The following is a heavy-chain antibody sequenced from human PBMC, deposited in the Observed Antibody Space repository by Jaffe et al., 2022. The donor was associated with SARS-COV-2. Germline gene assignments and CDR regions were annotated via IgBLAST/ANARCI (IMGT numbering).Heavy chain of an antibody. CDR3: AKGPATFAIPATEFES. Sequence: EVHLLESGGGLVQPGYSLRLSCEASGFTFSHYTMTWVRQAPGKGPEWVSGISGGGDVTYYTDSVKGRFTVSRDNSKSTLYLQMYSLRVEDTAFYYCAKGPATFAIPATEFESWGQGTLVTVSS. CDR2: ISGGGDVT. D-gene: IGHD6-25*01. CDR1: GFTFSHYT. J-gene: IGHJ4*02. V-gene: IGHV3-23*01.